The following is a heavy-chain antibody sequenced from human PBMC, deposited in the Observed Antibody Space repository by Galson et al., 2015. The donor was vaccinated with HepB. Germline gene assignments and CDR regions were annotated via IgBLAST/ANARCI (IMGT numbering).Heavy chain of an antibody. CDR3: AKDFDSSGFYYDYLDY. CDR1: GFTFSSYA. J-gene: IGHJ4*02. CDR2: ISGSGVAT. Sequence: SLRLSCAASGFTFSSYAMNWVRQAPGKGLEWVSLISGSGVATYYADSVKGRFTISRDNSKNTLYLQMNSLRAEDTALYFCAKDFDSSGFYYDYLDYWGQGTLVAVSS. D-gene: IGHD3-22*01. V-gene: IGHV3-23*01.